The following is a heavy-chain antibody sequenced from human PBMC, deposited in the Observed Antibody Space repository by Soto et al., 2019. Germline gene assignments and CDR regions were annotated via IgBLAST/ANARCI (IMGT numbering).Heavy chain of an antibody. CDR3: ARGAAVAATPDDYYGMDV. CDR1: GGTFSSYA. J-gene: IGHJ6*02. V-gene: IGHV1-69*01. D-gene: IGHD6-19*01. CDR2: IIPIFGTA. Sequence: QVQLVQSGAEVKKPGSSVKVSCKASGGTFSSYAISWVRQAPGQGLEWMGGIIPIFGTANYAQKFQGRVTITADESTSTAYMELSSLRSEDTAVYYCARGAAVAATPDDYYGMDVWGQGTTVTVSS.